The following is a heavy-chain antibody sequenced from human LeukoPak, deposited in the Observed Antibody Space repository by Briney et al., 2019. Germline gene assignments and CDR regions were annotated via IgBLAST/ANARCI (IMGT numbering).Heavy chain of an antibody. J-gene: IGHJ4*02. CDR1: GGSISSSNW. Sequence: SETLSLTCAVSGGSISSSNWWSWVRQPPGKGLEWIGEIYHSGSTNYNPSLKSRVTISIDTSKKQFSLKLTSVTAAGTAVYYCAREQISMIRGFDNWGQGTLVTVSS. V-gene: IGHV4-4*02. CDR3: AREQISMIRGFDN. D-gene: IGHD3-10*01. CDR2: IYHSGST.